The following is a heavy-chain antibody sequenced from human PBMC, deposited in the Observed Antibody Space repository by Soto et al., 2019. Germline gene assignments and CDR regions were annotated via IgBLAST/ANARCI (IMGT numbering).Heavy chain of an antibody. CDR1: GGTFSSYS. CDR2: IIPIFGTA. Sequence: QVQLVQSGAEVKKPGSSVKVSCKASGGTFSSYSINWVRQAPGQGLEWMGEIIPIFGTANYAQKFQGRVTITADESTSTAYMELSSLRSEDTAVYYCTRDGGRHSGGIDYCGQGTLVTVSS. CDR3: TRDGGRHSGGIDY. J-gene: IGHJ4*02. D-gene: IGHD1-26*01. V-gene: IGHV1-69*01.